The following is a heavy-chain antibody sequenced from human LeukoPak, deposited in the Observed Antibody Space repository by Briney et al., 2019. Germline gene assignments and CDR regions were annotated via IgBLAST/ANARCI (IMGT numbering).Heavy chain of an antibody. Sequence: ASVKVSCKASGYTFTGYYMHWVRQAPGQGLEWMGWINPNSGGTNYAQKFQGRVTMTRDTSISTAYMELSRLRSDDTAVYYCASASLPALRFLEWLPFNWSQGTLVTVSS. CDR2: INPNSGGT. CDR1: GYTFTGYY. J-gene: IGHJ4*02. V-gene: IGHV1-2*02. CDR3: ASASLPALRFLEWLPFN. D-gene: IGHD3-3*01.